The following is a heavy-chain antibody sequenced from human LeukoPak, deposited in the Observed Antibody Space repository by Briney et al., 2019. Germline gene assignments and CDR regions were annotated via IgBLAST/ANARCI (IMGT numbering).Heavy chain of an antibody. CDR2: IWYDGSNK. V-gene: IGHV3-33*01. CDR1: GFTFSSYG. J-gene: IGHJ4*02. CDR3: ARDSDILTGYYPGVSLYY. D-gene: IGHD3-9*01. Sequence: GRSLRLSCAASGFTFSSYGMHWVRQAPGKGLEWVAVIWYDGSNKYYADSVKGRFTISRDNSKNTLYLQMNSLRAEGTAVYYCARDSDILTGYYPGVSLYYWGQETLVTVSS.